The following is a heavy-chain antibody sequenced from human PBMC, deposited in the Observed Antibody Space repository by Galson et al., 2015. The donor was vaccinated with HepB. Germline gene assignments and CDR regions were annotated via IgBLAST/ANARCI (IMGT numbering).Heavy chain of an antibody. J-gene: IGHJ3*02. CDR3: ARVITIFGVVITEEAFDI. CDR1: GFTFSSYA. CDR2: MSGSGDNT. Sequence: SLRLSCAASGFTFSSYAMSWVRQAPGKGLEWVSGMSGSGDNTYYADSVKGRFTISRDNSKNTLYLQMNILRSEDTAVYYCARVITIFGVVITEEAFDIWGQGTMVTVPS. V-gene: IGHV3-23*01. D-gene: IGHD3-3*01.